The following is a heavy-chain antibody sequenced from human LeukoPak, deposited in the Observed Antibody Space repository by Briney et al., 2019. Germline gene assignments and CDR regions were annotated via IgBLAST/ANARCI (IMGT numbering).Heavy chain of an antibody. CDR1: GFIFKDFP. Sequence: GGSLRLSCAVSGFIFKDFPMTWVRQAPGKGLEWLSGISAGGDLTFHADSLKGRFTISRDNYKNTLYLQMNSLRAEDTAVYYCAKDVTYDILTGYYRDWGQGTLVTVSS. J-gene: IGHJ4*02. CDR3: AKDVTYDILTGYYRD. V-gene: IGHV3-23*01. CDR2: ISAGGDLT. D-gene: IGHD3-9*01.